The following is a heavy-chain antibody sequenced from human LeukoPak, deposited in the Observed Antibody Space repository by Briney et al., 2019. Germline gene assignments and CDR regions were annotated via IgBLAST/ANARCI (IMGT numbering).Heavy chain of an antibody. CDR2: IRYDGNNK. V-gene: IGHV3-30*02. D-gene: IGHD3-22*01. J-gene: IGHJ4*02. Sequence: GGSLRLSCAASGFSFSSYGMDWVRQAPGKGLEWVAFIRYDGNNKDYAESVKGRFTISRDNSKNTLYLQMNSLRAEDTAVYYCEGTYYYDSSDDYWGQGTLVTVSS. CDR1: GFSFSSYG. CDR3: EGTYYYDSSDDY.